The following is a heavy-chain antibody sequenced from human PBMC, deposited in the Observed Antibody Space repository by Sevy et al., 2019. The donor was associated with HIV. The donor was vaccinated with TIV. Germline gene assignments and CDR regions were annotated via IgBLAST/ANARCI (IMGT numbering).Heavy chain of an antibody. Sequence: GGSLRLSCAASGFTFSNAWMSWVRQAPGKGLEWVGRIKSKTDGGTTDYAAPVKGRFTISRDDLKNTLYLQMNSLKTEDTAVYYCTTQDIVVVVAAAYAFDIWGQGTMVTVSS. V-gene: IGHV3-15*01. CDR1: GFTFSNAW. J-gene: IGHJ3*02. CDR2: IKSKTDGGTT. CDR3: TTQDIVVVVAAAYAFDI. D-gene: IGHD2-15*01.